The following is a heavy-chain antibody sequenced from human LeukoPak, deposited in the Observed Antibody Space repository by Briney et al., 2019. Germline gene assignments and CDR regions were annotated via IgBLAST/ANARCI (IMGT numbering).Heavy chain of an antibody. V-gene: IGHV4-38-2*02. J-gene: IGHJ4*02. CDR1: GYSISSGYY. CDR3: ARDPYGSGNEGYFDY. Sequence: TSETLSLTCTVSGYSISSGYYWGWIRQPPGKGLEWIGSIYHSGSTYYNPSLKSRVTISVDTSKNQFSLKLSSVTAADTAVYYCARDPYGSGNEGYFDYWGQGTLVTVSS. D-gene: IGHD3-10*01. CDR2: IYHSGST.